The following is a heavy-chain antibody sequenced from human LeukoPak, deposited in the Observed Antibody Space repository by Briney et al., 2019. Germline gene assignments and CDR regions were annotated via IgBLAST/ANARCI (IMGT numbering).Heavy chain of an antibody. J-gene: IGHJ6*02. CDR3: AKDPSFDSYYYYGMDV. D-gene: IGHD3-9*01. CDR1: GFTFSNYA. V-gene: IGHV3-23*01. CDR2: MSGVGGAA. Sequence: PGRSLRLSCAASGFTFSNYAMSWVRQAPGKGLEWVSAMSGVGGAAFYADSVKGRFTISRDNSKNTLYLQMNSLRAEDTAVYFCAKDPSFDSYYYYGMDVWGQGTTVTVSS.